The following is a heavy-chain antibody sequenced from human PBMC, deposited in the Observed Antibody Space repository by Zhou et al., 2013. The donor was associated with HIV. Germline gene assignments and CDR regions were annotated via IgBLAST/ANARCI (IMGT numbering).Heavy chain of an antibody. J-gene: IGHJ6*02. V-gene: IGHV1-69*05. CDR1: GYTFNRFP. Sequence: QVRLLQSGAEVRRPGSSVKVLCLTSGYTFNRFPINWLRQVPGQGLEWMAVVIPLIGTTHYAPKFEGRLTVSTAASATTAYMELRNLTADDTALYFCAREAYDDTSHQFLVDYFYAMDVWGQGTVVLVSS. D-gene: IGHD3-22*01. CDR2: VIPLIGTT. CDR3: AREAYDDTSHQFLVDYFYAMDV.